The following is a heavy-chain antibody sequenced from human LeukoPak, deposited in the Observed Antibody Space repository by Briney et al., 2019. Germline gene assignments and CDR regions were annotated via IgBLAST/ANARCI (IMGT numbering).Heavy chain of an antibody. CDR1: GGSFSGYY. CDR2: INHSGST. Sequence: PSETLSLTCAVYGGSFSGYYWSWIRQPPGKGLEWIGEINHSGSTNYNPSLKSRVTISVDTSKNQFSLKLSSVTAADTAVYYCARGKGVRDIVVVVAATKKNWFDPWGQGTLVTVSS. J-gene: IGHJ5*02. CDR3: ARGKGVRDIVVVVAATKKNWFDP. V-gene: IGHV4-34*01. D-gene: IGHD2-15*01.